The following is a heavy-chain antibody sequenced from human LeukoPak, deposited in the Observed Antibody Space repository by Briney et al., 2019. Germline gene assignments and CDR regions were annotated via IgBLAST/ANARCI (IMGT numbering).Heavy chain of an antibody. CDR3: ARGRGWAPDY. CDR1: GGSISNSNW. CDR2: IYYSGST. J-gene: IGHJ4*02. V-gene: IGHV4-4*02. D-gene: IGHD6-19*01. Sequence: SGTLSLTCAVSGGSISNSNWWSWVRQPPGKGLEWIGSIYYSGSTYYNPSLKSRVTMSVDTSKNQFSLKLSSVTAADTAVYYCARGRGWAPDYWGQGTLVTVSS.